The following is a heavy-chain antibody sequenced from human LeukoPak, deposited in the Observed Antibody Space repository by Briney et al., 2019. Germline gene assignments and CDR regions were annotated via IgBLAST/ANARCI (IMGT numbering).Heavy chain of an antibody. Sequence: LSGGSLRLSCAASGFTFSNDWMSWLRQAPGKGLEWVANIKQDGSEKYYVASVKGRFTISRDNAKNSLYLQMNSLRAEDTAVYYCVRESMAAPGYWGQGTLVTVSS. CDR1: GFTFSNDW. V-gene: IGHV3-7*01. CDR3: VRESMAAPGY. CDR2: IKQDGSEK. D-gene: IGHD2/OR15-2a*01. J-gene: IGHJ4*02.